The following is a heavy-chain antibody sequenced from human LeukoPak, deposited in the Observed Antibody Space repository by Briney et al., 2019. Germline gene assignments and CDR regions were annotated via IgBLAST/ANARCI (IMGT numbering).Heavy chain of an antibody. J-gene: IGHJ4*02. CDR2: IKQDGSEK. CDR1: GLTFSSYW. V-gene: IGHV3-7*01. Sequence: GGSLRLSCAASGLTFSSYWMSWVRQAPGKGLEWVANIKQDGSEKYYVDSVKGRFTISRDNAKNSLYLQMNSLRAEDTAVYYCATETNGRHYDYWGQGTLLTVSS. D-gene: IGHD1-14*01. CDR3: ATETNGRHYDY.